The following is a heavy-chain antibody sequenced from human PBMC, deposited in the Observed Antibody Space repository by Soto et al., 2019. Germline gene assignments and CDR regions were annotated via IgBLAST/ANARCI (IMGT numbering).Heavy chain of an antibody. Sequence: SVSNAWMNWVRQAPGKGLEWVGRIKSKTDGGTTDYAAPVKGRFTISRDDSKNTLYLQMNSLKTEDTAVYYCTTGDSVLVPAAHRGGQGTLVTVSS. D-gene: IGHD2-2*01. V-gene: IGHV3-15*07. CDR1: SVSNAW. CDR3: TTGDSVLVPAAHR. CDR2: IKSKTDGGTT. J-gene: IGHJ4*02.